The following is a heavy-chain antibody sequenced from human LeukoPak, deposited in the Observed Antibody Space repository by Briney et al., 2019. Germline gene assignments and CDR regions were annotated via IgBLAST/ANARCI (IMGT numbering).Heavy chain of an antibody. CDR1: GFTFSNFG. CDR3: AKQTAVDYFDY. V-gene: IGHV3-30*18. CDR2: ISYDAKNE. J-gene: IGHJ4*02. Sequence: PGGSLRLSCAASGFTFSNFGMHWVRQAPGKGLEWVAVISYDAKNEYYTDSVKGRFTISRDNAKNTVYLQMNSLKPEDTAVYYCAKQTAVDYFDYWGQGTLVTVSS.